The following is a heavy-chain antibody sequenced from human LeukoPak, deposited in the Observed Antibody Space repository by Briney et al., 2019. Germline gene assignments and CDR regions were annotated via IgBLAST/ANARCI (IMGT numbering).Heavy chain of an antibody. CDR3: AKPGGIVVVPAARDAFDI. CDR1: GFTFSSYA. J-gene: IGHJ3*02. CDR2: ISGSGGST. D-gene: IGHD2-2*01. Sequence: GGSLRLSCAASGFTFSSYAMSWVRQAPGKGLEWVSAISGSGGSTYYADSVKSRSTISRDNSKNTLYLQMNSLRAEDTAVYYCAKPGGIVVVPAARDAFDIWGQGTMVTVSS. V-gene: IGHV3-23*01.